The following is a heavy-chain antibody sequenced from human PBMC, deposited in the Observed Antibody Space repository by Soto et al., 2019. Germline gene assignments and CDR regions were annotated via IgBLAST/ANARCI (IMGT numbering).Heavy chain of an antibody. CDR3: ASTARVDSGDDSGGVYYDDIHV. D-gene: IGHD5-12*01. Sequence: QITLKESGPTLVKPTQTLTLTCTFSGFSLSTSGVGVGWIRQPPGKALEWLALIYWDDDKRYSPSLKSRLTNTKETSKHQVVLTMNNMDPVDTATYYCASTARVDSGDDSGGVYYDDIHVWGHGTTVTVSS. CDR2: IYWDDDK. CDR1: GFSLSTSGVG. V-gene: IGHV2-5*02. J-gene: IGHJ6*02.